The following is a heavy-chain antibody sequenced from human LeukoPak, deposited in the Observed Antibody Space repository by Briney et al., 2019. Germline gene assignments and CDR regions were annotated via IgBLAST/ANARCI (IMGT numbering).Heavy chain of an antibody. V-gene: IGHV4-4*07. CDR1: GGSIRGYY. Sequence: PSETLSLTCTVSGGSIRGYYWSWIRQPAGKGLEWIGRFYSGGSTDYNPSLKSRVTMSVDTSKNQFSLKLSSVTAADTAVYYCARVYSGYDLPGSLANYYFDYWGQGTLVTVSS. CDR2: FYSGGST. J-gene: IGHJ4*02. CDR3: ARVYSGYDLPGSLANYYFDY. D-gene: IGHD5-12*01.